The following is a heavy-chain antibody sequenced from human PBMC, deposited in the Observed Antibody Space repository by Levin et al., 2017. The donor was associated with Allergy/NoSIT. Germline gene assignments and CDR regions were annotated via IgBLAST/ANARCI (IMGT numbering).Heavy chain of an antibody. J-gene: IGHJ4*02. CDR2: ISSSSTNI. V-gene: IGHV3-48*01. CDR1: GFAFRSHN. CDR3: ARDDSSNAVTGTVVAS. Sequence: GGSLRLSCAASGFAFRSHNMNWVRQAPGKGLEWVSSISSSSTNIHYSDSVRGRFAISRDNAKNSLYLQMNSLRAEDTAVYYCARDDSSNAVTGTVVASWGQGTLVTVSS. D-gene: IGHD6-19*01.